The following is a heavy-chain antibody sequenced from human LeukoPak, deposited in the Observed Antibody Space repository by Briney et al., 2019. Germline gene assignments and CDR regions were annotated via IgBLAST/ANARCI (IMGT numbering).Heavy chain of an antibody. D-gene: IGHD6-13*01. CDR1: GFTFSNSW. J-gene: IGHJ6*02. CDR3: TKDPYSSTSFYYYAMDV. V-gene: IGHV3-7*01. CDR2: IKEDGSEK. Sequence: GGSLRLSCAASGFTFSNSWMSRVRQAPGKGLEWVANIKEDGSEKYYVDSVEGRFTISRDNAKNSLYLQMNSLGAEDTAVYYCTKDPYSSTSFYYYAMDVWGQGTPVTVSS.